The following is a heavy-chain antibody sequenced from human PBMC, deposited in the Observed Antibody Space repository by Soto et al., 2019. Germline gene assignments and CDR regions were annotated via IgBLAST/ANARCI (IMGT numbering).Heavy chain of an antibody. J-gene: IGHJ6*03. D-gene: IGHD3-3*01. CDR3: ARVGIFGVVTTLMDV. Sequence: SETLSLTCAVYGGSFSGYYWSWIRQPPGKGLEWIGEINHSGSTNYNPSLKSRVTISVDTSKNQFSLKLSSVTAADTAVYYCARVGIFGVVTTLMDVWGKGTTVTVSS. V-gene: IGHV4-34*01. CDR1: GGSFSGYY. CDR2: INHSGST.